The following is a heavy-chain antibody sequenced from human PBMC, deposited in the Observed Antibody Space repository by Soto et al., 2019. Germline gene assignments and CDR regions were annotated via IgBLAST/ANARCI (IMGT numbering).Heavy chain of an antibody. J-gene: IGHJ4*02. D-gene: IGHD1-26*01. CDR2: ISGSGGST. Sequence: LRLSCAASGFTFSSYAMSWVRQAPGKGLEWVSAISGSGGSTYYADSVKGRFTISRDNSKNTLYLQMNSLRAEDTAVYYCAKGVLWSYLLYYFDYWGQGTLVTVSS. CDR1: GFTFSSYA. CDR3: AKGVLWSYLLYYFDY. V-gene: IGHV3-23*01.